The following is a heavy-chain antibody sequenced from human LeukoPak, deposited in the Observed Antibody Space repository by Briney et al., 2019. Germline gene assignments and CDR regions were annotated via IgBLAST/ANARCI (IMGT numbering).Heavy chain of an antibody. D-gene: IGHD3-10*01. Sequence: GGSLRLSCAASGFTFSSYWMSWVRQAPGKGLEWVSSISVSGNSTYYADSVKGRFTISRDNSKNTLYLQMTSLRAEDTAVYYCAKDLTSGGGRFFSTWGQGTMVTVSS. CDR3: AKDLTSGGGRFFST. CDR2: ISVSGNST. J-gene: IGHJ3*01. CDR1: GFTFSSYW. V-gene: IGHV3-23*01.